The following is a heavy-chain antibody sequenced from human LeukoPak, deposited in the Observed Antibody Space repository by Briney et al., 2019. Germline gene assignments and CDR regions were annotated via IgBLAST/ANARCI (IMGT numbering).Heavy chain of an antibody. CDR1: GFTFSSYA. V-gene: IGHV3-23*01. Sequence: GGSLRLSCAASGFTFSSYAMSWVRQAPGKGLEWVSAISGSGGSTYYADSVKGRFTISRDNSKNTLYLQMNSLRAEDTAVYYCARIPGCSGGSCFDYYYYYMDVWGKGTTVTVSS. CDR3: ARIPGCSGGSCFDYYYYYMDV. CDR2: ISGSGGST. D-gene: IGHD2-15*01. J-gene: IGHJ6*03.